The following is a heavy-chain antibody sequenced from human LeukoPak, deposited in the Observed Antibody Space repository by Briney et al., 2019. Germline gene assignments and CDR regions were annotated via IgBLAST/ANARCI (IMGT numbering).Heavy chain of an antibody. V-gene: IGHV3-11*01. D-gene: IGHD5-12*01. CDR1: GFTFSDYY. CDR3: AREREWLRHDFDY. CDR2: ISSSGSTI. Sequence: GGSLRLSCAASGFTFSDYYMSWIRQAPGKVLERVSYISSSGSTIYYADSVKGRFTISRDNAKNSLYLQMNSLRAEDTAVYYCAREREWLRHDFDYWGQGTLVTVSS. J-gene: IGHJ4*02.